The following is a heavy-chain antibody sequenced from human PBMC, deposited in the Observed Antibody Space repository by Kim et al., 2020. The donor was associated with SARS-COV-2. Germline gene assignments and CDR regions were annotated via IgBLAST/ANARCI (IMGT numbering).Heavy chain of an antibody. CDR1: GGSISSSSYY. V-gene: IGHV4-39*01. Sequence: SETLSLTCTVSGGSISSSSYYWGWIRQPPGKGLEWIGSIYYSGSTYYNPSLKSRVTISVDTSKNQFSLKLSSVTAADTAVYYCAGSDIVVVVAVHDAFDIWGQGTMVTVSS. CDR2: IYYSGST. CDR3: AGSDIVVVVAVHDAFDI. D-gene: IGHD2-15*01. J-gene: IGHJ3*02.